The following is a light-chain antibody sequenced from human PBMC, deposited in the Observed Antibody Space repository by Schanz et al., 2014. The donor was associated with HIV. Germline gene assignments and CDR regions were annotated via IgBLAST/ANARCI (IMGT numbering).Light chain of an antibody. CDR1: SSDVGGYNY. V-gene: IGLV2-14*03. CDR2: DVT. J-gene: IGLJ3*02. CDR3: SSYTTTNTWL. Sequence: QSALTQPASVSESPGQSITISCTGTSSDVGGYNYVSWYQQHPGKAPILIIYDVTNRPSGISDRFSGSKSGNTASLTISGLQAEDEADYYCSSYTTTNTWLFGGGTKLTVL.